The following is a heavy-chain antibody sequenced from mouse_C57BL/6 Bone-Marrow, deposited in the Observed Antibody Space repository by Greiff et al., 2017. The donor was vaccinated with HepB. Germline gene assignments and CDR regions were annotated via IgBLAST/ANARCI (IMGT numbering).Heavy chain of an antibody. J-gene: IGHJ3*01. D-gene: IGHD3-2*02. Sequence: QVHVKQSGAELARPGASVKLSCKASGYTFTSYGISWVKQRTGQGLEWIGEIYPRSGNTYYNEKFKGKATLTADNSSSTAYMELRSLTSEDSAVYFCARPPRQLRLWFAYWGQGTLVTVSA. V-gene: IGHV1-81*01. CDR2: IYPRSGNT. CDR3: ARPPRQLRLWFAY. CDR1: GYTFTSYG.